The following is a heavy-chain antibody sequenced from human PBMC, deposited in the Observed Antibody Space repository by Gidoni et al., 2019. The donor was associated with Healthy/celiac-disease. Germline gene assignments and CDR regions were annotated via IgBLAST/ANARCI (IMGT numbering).Heavy chain of an antibody. V-gene: IGHV3-21*01. J-gene: IGHJ3*02. CDR2: ISSSSSYI. CDR3: ARAAITGTDDAFDI. CDR1: GFTFSSYS. Sequence: EVQLVESGGGLVKPGGSLRLSCAASGFTFSSYSMNWVRQAPGKGLEWVSSISSSSSYIYYADSVKGRFTISRDNAKNSLYLQMNSLRAEDTAVYYCARAAITGTDDAFDIWGQGTMVTVSS. D-gene: IGHD1-20*01.